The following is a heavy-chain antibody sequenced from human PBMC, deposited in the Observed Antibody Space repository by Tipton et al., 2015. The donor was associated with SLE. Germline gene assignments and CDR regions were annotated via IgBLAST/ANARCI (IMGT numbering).Heavy chain of an antibody. CDR1: GGSIGSNY. V-gene: IGHV4-59*08. J-gene: IGHJ6*02. CDR3: ARGMLTWRGAIVGVDV. D-gene: IGHD2-8*01. CDR2: ISYGGAT. Sequence: GLVKPSETLSLTCSVSGGSIGSNYWIWIRQPPGKGLEWIGYISYGGATNYNPSLKSRVTMSVDTAKNQFSLKLTSVTAADTAVYYCARGMLTWRGAIVGVDVWGQGTTVTVSS.